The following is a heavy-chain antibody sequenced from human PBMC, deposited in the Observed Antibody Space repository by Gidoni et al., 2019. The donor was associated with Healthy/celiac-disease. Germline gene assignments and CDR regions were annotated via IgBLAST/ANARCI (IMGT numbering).Heavy chain of an antibody. J-gene: IGHJ5*02. CDR1: GFPFSSYA. CDR3: ARDHKKSGRISNWFDP. Sequence: QVQLVESGGGVVQPGRSLSLSCAASGFPFSSYAMHWVRKAPGKGLEWVAVISYDGSNKYYADSVKGRFTISRDNSKNTRYLQMNSLRAEDTAVYYCARDHKKSGRISNWFDPWGQGTLVTVSS. D-gene: IGHD2-15*01. V-gene: IGHV3-30*04. CDR2: ISYDGSNK.